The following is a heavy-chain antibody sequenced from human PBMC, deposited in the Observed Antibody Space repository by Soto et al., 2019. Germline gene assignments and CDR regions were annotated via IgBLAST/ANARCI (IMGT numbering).Heavy chain of an antibody. CDR1: GYTFTSHG. V-gene: IGHV1-18*04. CDR2: INPTNDNS. CDR3: ARTPTYSRLGDH. J-gene: IGHJ4*02. Sequence: QVELVQSGGEVKKPGASVKVSCKASGYTFTSHGISWVRQAPGQGLEWVGWINPTNDNSGSAQKSHERVTFTTDTSTSTVYMEWRTLTSDDTAFYYCARTPTYSRLGDHWSQGTLFTV. D-gene: IGHD1-26*01.